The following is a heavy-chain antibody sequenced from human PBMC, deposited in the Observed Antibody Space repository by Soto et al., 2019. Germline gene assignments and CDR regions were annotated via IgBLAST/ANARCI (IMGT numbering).Heavy chain of an antibody. J-gene: IGHJ4*02. CDR3: AKADGEQWLLPHLDK. D-gene: IGHD6-19*01. CDR1: GFNFKKFA. V-gene: IGHV3-23*01. CDR2: ISCCGGST. Sequence: EVQLLESGGGVVQPGGSLSLSCVASGFNFKKFAMSSVRQAPGEGLEWVSGISCCGGSTSYADSVKGRFSIARDDSTNTLSLQMNNLRVEDTAQYYCAKADGEQWLLPHLDKWGQGTLSPSP.